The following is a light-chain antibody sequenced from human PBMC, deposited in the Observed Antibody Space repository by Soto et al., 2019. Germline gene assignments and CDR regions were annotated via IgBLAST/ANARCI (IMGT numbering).Light chain of an antibody. J-gene: IGLJ3*02. CDR3: SSYTSSSTPLWV. CDR2: EVS. CDR1: SSDVGGYHY. Sequence: QSALTQPASVSGSPGQSITISCTGTSSDVGGYHYVSWYQQHPGKAPKLMIYEVSNRPSGVSNRFSGSKSGNTASLTISGLQAEDEADYYCSSYTSSSTPLWVFGNGTKLTVL. V-gene: IGLV2-14*01.